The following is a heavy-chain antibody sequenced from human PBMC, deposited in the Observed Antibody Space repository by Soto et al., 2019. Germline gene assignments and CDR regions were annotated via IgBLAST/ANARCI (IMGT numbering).Heavy chain of an antibody. D-gene: IGHD2-8*01. J-gene: IGHJ4*02. V-gene: IGHV1-46*01. CDR3: ARPPFPGCINAVCYPFDY. Sequence: QVQLVQSGAEVKKPGASVKVSCKASGYTFTDYYILWVRQAPGQGLEWMGMINPSGGSTDYAQKFRGRVTMTRDTSTGTVYMELSSLRSEDTAVYYCARPPFPGCINAVCYPFDYWGQGTLVTVSS. CDR2: INPSGGST. CDR1: GYTFTDYY.